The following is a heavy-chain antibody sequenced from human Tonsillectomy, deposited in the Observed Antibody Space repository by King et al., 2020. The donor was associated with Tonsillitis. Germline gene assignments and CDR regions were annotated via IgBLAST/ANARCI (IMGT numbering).Heavy chain of an antibody. Sequence: VQLQESGPGLVKPSETLSLTCTVSGGSISSYYWSWIRQPPGKGLEWIGYIYYSGSTNYNPSLKSRVTISVDTSKNQFSLKLSSVTAADTAVYYCARESDYYDSSGYYLGYFDYWGQVTLVTVSS. D-gene: IGHD3-22*01. J-gene: IGHJ4*02. CDR3: ARESDYYDSSGYYLGYFDY. V-gene: IGHV4-59*01. CDR1: GGSISSYY. CDR2: IYYSGST.